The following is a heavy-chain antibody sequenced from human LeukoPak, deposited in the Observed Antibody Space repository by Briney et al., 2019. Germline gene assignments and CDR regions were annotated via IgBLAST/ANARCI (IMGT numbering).Heavy chain of an antibody. V-gene: IGHV3-23*01. CDR2: ISGSGGST. D-gene: IGHD1-26*01. CDR1: GFTFSSYA. J-gene: IGHJ4*02. CDR3: AIDLGGSRFDY. Sequence: SGGSLRLSCAASGFTFSSYAMGWVRQAPGKGLEWVSAISGSGGSTYYADSVKGRFTISRDNSKNTLYLQMNSLRAEDTAVYYCAIDLGGSRFDYWGQGTLVTVSS.